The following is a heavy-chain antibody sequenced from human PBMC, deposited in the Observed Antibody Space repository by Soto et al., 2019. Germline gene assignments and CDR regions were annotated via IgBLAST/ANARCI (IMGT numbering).Heavy chain of an antibody. CDR3: AKEAGITIFGVVSYFDY. CDR1: GFTFSSYG. Sequence: QVQLVESGGGVVQPGRSLRLSCAASGFTFSSYGMHWVRQAPGKGLEWVAVISYDGSNKYYADSVKGRFTISRDNSKNTLYRQMNSLRAEDTAVYYCAKEAGITIFGVVSYFDYWGQGTLVTVSS. D-gene: IGHD3-3*01. J-gene: IGHJ4*02. V-gene: IGHV3-30*18. CDR2: ISYDGSNK.